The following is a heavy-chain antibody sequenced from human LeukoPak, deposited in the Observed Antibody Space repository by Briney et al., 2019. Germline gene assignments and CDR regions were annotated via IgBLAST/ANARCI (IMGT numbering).Heavy chain of an antibody. CDR2: INSEGSYT. CDR1: EFTFSNYW. D-gene: IGHD1-26*01. CDR3: ARGYSGSYRIDY. V-gene: IGHV3-74*01. J-gene: IGHJ4*02. Sequence: GGSLRLSCAASEFTFSNYWMHWVRQAPGKGLVWVSLINSEGSYTTYADSVKGRFTISRDNAKITLYLQMNSLRAEDTAVYYCARGYSGSYRIDYWGQGTLVTVSS.